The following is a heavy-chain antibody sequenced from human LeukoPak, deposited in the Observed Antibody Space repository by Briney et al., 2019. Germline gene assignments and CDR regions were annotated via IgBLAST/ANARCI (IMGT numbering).Heavy chain of an antibody. J-gene: IGHJ6*03. Sequence: SVKVSCKASGGTFSSYAISWVRQAPGQGLEWMGGIIPIFGTANYAQNFQGRVTITAAKSTNTAYMELSSLRSEDTAVYYCARAIRGSKIASRYYFYYVDIWGKGTTVTVSS. V-gene: IGHV1-69*06. CDR1: GGTFSSYA. D-gene: IGHD3-10*01. CDR2: IIPIFGTA. CDR3: ARAIRGSKIASRYYFYYVDI.